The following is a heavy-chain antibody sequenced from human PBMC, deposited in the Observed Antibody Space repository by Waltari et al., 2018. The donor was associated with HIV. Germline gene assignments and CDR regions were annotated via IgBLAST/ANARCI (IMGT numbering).Heavy chain of an antibody. CDR1: GNPFIDFD. D-gene: IGHD3-3*01. V-gene: IGHV1-8*02. Sequence: QGQLVQSGVEIKKPRASVRVSCKETGNPFIDFDFNWVRRHPGRGLEWVGWMNPDNGDAGYGHKFKGRFSLTRDTSTDTAYMDVTNLKSEDTAIYYCTKGRRGALFGDEWGQGTLVTVSS. CDR2: MNPDNGDA. CDR3: TKGRRGALFGDE. J-gene: IGHJ4*02.